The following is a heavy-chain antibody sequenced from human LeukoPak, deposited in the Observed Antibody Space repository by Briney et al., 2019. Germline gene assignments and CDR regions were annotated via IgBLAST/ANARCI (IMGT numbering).Heavy chain of an antibody. CDR3: ARDKYSYGPNYFDY. Sequence: ASVMVSCKASGYTFTGYYMHWVRQAPGQGLEWMGRINPNSGGTNYAQKFQGRVTMTRDTSISTAYMELSRLRSDDTAVYYCARDKYSYGPNYFDYWGQGTLVTVSS. CDR1: GYTFTGYY. D-gene: IGHD5-18*01. V-gene: IGHV1-2*06. CDR2: INPNSGGT. J-gene: IGHJ4*02.